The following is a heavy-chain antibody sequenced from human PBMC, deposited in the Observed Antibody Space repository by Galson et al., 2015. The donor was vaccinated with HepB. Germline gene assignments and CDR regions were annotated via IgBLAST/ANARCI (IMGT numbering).Heavy chain of an antibody. J-gene: IGHJ4*02. CDR1: GFTVSSNY. CDR2: IYYRGNT. D-gene: IGHD5-18*01. Sequence: LRLSCAASGFTVSSNYMSWIRQSPGKGLEWIATIYYRGNTYYNPSLKDRVSISIDTFRSEFYLKVNSVTAADTAIYYCARDRYSPNLDAENWGQGALVTVSS. V-gene: IGHV4-59*05. CDR3: ARDRYSPNLDAEN.